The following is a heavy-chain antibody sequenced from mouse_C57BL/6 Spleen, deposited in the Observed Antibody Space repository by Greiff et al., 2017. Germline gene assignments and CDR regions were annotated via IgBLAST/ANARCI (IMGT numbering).Heavy chain of an antibody. CDR3: ARGTTVVASEAMDY. CDR2: INPSSGYT. Sequence: VKLLESGAELAKPGASVKLSCKASGYTFTSYWMHWVKQRPGQGLEWIGYINPSSGYTKYNQKFKDKATLTADQSSSTAYMQLSSLTYEDSAVYYCARGTTVVASEAMDYWGQGTSVTVSS. J-gene: IGHJ4*01. CDR1: GYTFTSYW. V-gene: IGHV1-7*01. D-gene: IGHD1-1*01.